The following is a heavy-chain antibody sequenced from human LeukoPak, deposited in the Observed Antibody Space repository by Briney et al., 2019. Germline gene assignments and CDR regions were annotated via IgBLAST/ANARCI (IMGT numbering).Heavy chain of an antibody. J-gene: IGHJ4*02. D-gene: IGHD4-17*01. CDR1: GFTFSNYG. V-gene: IGHV3-30*18. CDR3: AKVIMTTVTTLGLYFDS. Sequence: GRSLRLSCAASGFTFSNYGMHGVRQAPGKGLEWVAVISYDGTNRYYADSVKGRFTISRDNSKNTLYLQMNSLRAEDTAVYYCAKVIMTTVTTLGLYFDSWGQGALVTVSS. CDR2: ISYDGTNR.